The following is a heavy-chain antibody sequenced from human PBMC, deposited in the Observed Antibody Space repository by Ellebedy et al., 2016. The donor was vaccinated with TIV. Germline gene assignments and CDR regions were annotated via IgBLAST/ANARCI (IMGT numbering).Heavy chain of an antibody. J-gene: IGHJ3*02. CDR2: IGSSSYTT. D-gene: IGHD2-8*02. CDR3: AKDVRYTTGWGGALDI. CDR1: GFNFGGHA. V-gene: IGHV3-23*01. Sequence: PGGSLRLSCVASGFNFGGHAMKWVRQAPGKGLEWVSSIGSSSYTTYYADSVKGRFTVSQDNSRNTLYLQMNSLRGEDTAVYFCAKDVRYTTGWGGALDIWGQGAMVTISS.